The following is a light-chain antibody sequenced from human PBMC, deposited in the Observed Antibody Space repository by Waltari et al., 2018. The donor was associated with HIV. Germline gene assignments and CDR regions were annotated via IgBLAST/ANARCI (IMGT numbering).Light chain of an antibody. CDR2: DTR. V-gene: IGLV7-46*01. CDR1: TGTVTDGHY. J-gene: IGLJ2*01. CDR3: LLYYSGARV. Sequence: QAVVTQEPSLTVSPGGTVTLTCGSSTGTVTDGHYPYWFQQKPGQAPRTLIYDTRHTHPWTPARFSGSLLGGKAALTLSGAQPEDEADYYCLLYYSGARVFGGGTKLTVL.